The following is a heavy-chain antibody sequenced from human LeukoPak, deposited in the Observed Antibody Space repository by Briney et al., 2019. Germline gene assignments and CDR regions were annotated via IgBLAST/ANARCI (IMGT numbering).Heavy chain of an antibody. CDR1: GDSVSSNSAA. D-gene: IGHD4-17*01. CDR3: ARAPTVSNWFDP. J-gene: IGHJ5*02. Sequence: SQTLSLTCAISGDSVSSNSAAWNWIRQSPSRGLEWRVRTYYRSKWYNDYAVSVKSRITINPDTSKNQFSLQLNSVTPEDTAVYYCARAPTVSNWFDPWGQGTLVTVSS. V-gene: IGHV6-1*01. CDR2: TYYRSKWYN.